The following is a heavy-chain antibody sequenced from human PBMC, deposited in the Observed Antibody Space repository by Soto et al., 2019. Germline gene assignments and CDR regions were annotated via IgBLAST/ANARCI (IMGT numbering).Heavy chain of an antibody. V-gene: IGHV1-69*02. D-gene: IGHD3-9*01. J-gene: IGHJ4*02. CDR2: IIPILGIA. CDR1: GGTFSSYT. CDR3: AAPSLDDILTGYYNG. Sequence: ASVKVSCKASGGTFSSYTISWVRQAPGQGLEWMGRIIPILGIANYAQKFQGRVTITADKSTSTAYMELSSLRSEDTAVYYCAAPSLDDILTGYYNGWGQGTLVTVSS.